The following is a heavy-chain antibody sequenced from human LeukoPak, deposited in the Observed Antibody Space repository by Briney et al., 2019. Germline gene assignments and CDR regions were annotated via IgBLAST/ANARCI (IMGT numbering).Heavy chain of an antibody. CDR3: AARIAAPYYFDY. J-gene: IGHJ4*02. CDR2: FDPEDGET. CDR1: GYTLTELS. V-gene: IGHV1-24*01. Sequence: ASVKVFCKVSGYTLTELSMHWVRQAPGKGLEWMGGFDPEDGETIYAQKFQGRVTMTEDTSTDTAYMELSSLRSEDTAVYYCAARIAAPYYFDYWGQGTLVTVSS. D-gene: IGHD6-13*01.